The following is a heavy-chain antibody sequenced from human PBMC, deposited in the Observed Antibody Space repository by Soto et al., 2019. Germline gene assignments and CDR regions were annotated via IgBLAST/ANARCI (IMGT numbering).Heavy chain of an antibody. CDR1: GFTFSSYA. J-gene: IGHJ4*02. D-gene: IGHD3-9*01. Sequence: EVQLLESGGGLIQPGGSLRLSCAASGFTFSSYAMSWVRQAPGKGLEWVAAISGSGGSTYYADSVKGRFTISRDNSKNTLYLQMNRLRAEDTAVYYCAKEQYYDILTGYHPTTFDYWGQGTLVTVSS. V-gene: IGHV3-23*01. CDR3: AKEQYYDILTGYHPTTFDY. CDR2: ISGSGGST.